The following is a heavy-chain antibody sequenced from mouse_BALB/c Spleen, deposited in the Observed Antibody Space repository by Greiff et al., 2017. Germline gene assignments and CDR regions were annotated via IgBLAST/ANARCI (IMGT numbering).Heavy chain of an antibody. V-gene: IGHV5-12-2*01. CDR2: ISNGGGST. CDR3: ARHRGYYGSSPNYYAMDY. Sequence: EVMLVESGGGLVQPGGSLKLSCAASGFTFSSYTMSWVRQTPEKRLEWVAYISNGGGSTYYPDTVKGRFTISRDNAKNTLYLQMSSLKSEDTAMYYCARHRGYYGSSPNYYAMDYWGQGTSVTVSS. CDR1: GFTFSSYT. J-gene: IGHJ4*01. D-gene: IGHD1-1*01.